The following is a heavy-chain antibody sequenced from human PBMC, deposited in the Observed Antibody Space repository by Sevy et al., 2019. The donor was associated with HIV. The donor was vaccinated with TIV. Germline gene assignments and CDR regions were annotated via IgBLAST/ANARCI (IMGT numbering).Heavy chain of an antibody. V-gene: IGHV3-21*01. Sequence: GGSLRLSCAASGFTFSSYSMNWVRQAPGKGLEWVSSISSASSYIYYADSVKGRFTISRDNAMNSLYLQMNSLRAEDTALYYCARDSITSALSWFDPWGQGTLVTVSS. CDR1: GFTFSSYS. D-gene: IGHD3-10*01. CDR3: ARDSITSALSWFDP. J-gene: IGHJ5*02. CDR2: ISSASSYI.